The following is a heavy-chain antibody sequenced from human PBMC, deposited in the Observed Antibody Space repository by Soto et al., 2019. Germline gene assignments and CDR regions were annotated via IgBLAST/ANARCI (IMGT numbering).Heavy chain of an antibody. CDR3: ARETWVGYDSSGYYLHY. J-gene: IGHJ4*02. Sequence: QVQLVQSGAEVKKPGSSVKVSCKASGGTFSSYAISWVRQAPGQGLEWMGGIIPIFGTANYAQKFQGRVTITADKSTSTAYMELSSLRSEDTAVYYCARETWVGYDSSGYYLHYWGQGTLVTVSS. CDR1: GGTFSSYA. D-gene: IGHD3-22*01. CDR2: IIPIFGTA. V-gene: IGHV1-69*06.